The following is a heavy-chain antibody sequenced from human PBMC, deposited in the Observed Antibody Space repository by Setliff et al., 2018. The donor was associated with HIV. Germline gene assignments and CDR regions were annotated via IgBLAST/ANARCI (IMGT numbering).Heavy chain of an antibody. J-gene: IGHJ4*02. V-gene: IGHV4-39*01. CDR2: IYYSGST. D-gene: IGHD1-7*01. CDR3: ASITGSTIDY. Sequence: PSETLSLTCTVSGGSISSSSYYWGWIRQPPGKGLEWIGSIYYSGSTHYNPSLKSRVTISVDTSKNQFSLKLSSVTAADTAVYYCASITGSTIDYWGQGTLVTVSS. CDR1: GGSISSSSYY.